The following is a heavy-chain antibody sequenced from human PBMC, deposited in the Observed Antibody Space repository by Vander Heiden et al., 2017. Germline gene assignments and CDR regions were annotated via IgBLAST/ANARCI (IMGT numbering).Heavy chain of an antibody. V-gene: IGHV3-30*04. J-gene: IGHJ3*02. CDR2: ISYDGSNK. Sequence: QVQLVESGGGVVQPGRSLRLSCAASGFTFSSYAMHWVRQAPGKGLEWVAVISYDGSNKYYADSVKGRFTISRDNSKNTLYLQMNSLRAEDTAVYYCARGGDILTGYDFGAFDIWGQGTMVTVSS. CDR1: GFTFSSYA. CDR3: ARGGDILTGYDFGAFDI. D-gene: IGHD3-9*01.